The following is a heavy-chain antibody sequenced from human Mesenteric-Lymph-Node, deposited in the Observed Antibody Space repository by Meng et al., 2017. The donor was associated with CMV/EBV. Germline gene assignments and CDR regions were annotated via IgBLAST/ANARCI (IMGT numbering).Heavy chain of an antibody. CDR2: INPSGGST. V-gene: IGHV1-46*01. CDR1: GYTFTGYY. Sequence: SGYTFTGYYMHWVRQAPGQGLEWMGIINPSGGSTSYAQKFQGRVTMTRDTSTSTVYMELSSLRSEDTAVYYCARAGWLELPEGWFDPWGQGTLVTVSS. D-gene: IGHD1-7*01. CDR3: ARAGWLELPEGWFDP. J-gene: IGHJ5*02.